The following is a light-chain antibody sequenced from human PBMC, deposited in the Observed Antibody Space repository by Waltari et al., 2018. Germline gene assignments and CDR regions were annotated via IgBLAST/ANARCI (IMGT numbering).Light chain of an antibody. CDR1: SSNIGNHY. Sequence: QSVLTQPPSVSAAPGQRVTISSSGGSSNIGNHYVSWYRHFPGTAPKLLIYEDSERPSGIPGRFSGSKSGTSATLDITGLQAGDEADYYCGTWDSSLSGAVFGGGTHLTVL. CDR2: EDS. CDR3: GTWDSSLSGAV. J-gene: IGLJ7*01. V-gene: IGLV1-51*02.